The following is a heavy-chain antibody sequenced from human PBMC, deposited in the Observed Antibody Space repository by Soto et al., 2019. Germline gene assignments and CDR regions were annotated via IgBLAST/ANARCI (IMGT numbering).Heavy chain of an antibody. CDR3: VGVSSYCGGDCPDY. CDR1: GCSISSSNW. D-gene: IGHD2-21*02. Sequence: PSETLSLTCAVSGCSISSSNWWSWVRQPPGKGLEWIGEIYHSGSTNYHPSLKSRVTISVDKSKNQFSLKLSSVTAADTAVYYCVGVSSYCGGDCPDYWGQGTMVTVSS. V-gene: IGHV4-4*02. CDR2: IYHSGST. J-gene: IGHJ4*02.